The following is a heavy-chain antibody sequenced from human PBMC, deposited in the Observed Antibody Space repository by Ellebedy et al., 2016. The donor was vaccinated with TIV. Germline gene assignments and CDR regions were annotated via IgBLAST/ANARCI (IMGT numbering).Heavy chain of an antibody. Sequence: PGGSLRLSCAASGFTFSNYAMNWVRQAPGKGLEWVSGITSSGDSTYYADSVKGRFTISRDNSKNTLYLQMNSLRAEDTAVYYCAKNPTRKPGLVDYWGQGTLVTVSS. V-gene: IGHV3-23*01. CDR2: ITSSGDST. J-gene: IGHJ4*02. D-gene: IGHD1-14*01. CDR1: GFTFSNYA. CDR3: AKNPTRKPGLVDY.